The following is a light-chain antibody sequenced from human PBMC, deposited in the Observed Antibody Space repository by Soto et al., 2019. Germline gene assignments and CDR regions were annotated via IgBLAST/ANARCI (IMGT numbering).Light chain of an antibody. CDR2: EVS. J-gene: IGLJ2*01. V-gene: IGLV2-14*01. Sequence: QSVLAQPASVSGSPGQSITISCTGTSSDVGGYNYVSWYQQHPGKAPKLMIYEVSNRPSGVSNRFSGSKSGNTASLTISGLQAEDEAGYYCSSYTSSSTLVFGGGTKVTVL. CDR1: SSDVGGYNY. CDR3: SSYTSSSTLV.